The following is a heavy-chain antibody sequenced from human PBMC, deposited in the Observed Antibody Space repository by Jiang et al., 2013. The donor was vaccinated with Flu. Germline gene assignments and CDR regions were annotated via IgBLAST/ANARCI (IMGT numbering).Heavy chain of an antibody. Sequence: GAEVKKPGESLKISCRGSGYTFADYWIGWVRQTPGKGLEWMGIIFPSDSNTRYSPSFQGQVTILADKSIDTAYLQWSSLKASDTAMYYCARRTGALPSVWFDPWGQGTLVTVSS. D-gene: IGHD1-1*01. V-gene: IGHV5-51*01. J-gene: IGHJ5*02. CDR3: ARRTGALPSVWFDP. CDR2: IFPSDSNT. CDR1: GYTFADYW.